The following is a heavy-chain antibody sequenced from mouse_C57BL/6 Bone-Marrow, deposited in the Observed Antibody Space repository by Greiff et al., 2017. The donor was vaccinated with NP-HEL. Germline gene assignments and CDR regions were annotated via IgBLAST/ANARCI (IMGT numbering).Heavy chain of an antibody. CDR1: GFTFSDYG. CDR2: ISNLAYSI. CDR3: ARHDEGNYFDY. V-gene: IGHV5-15*01. J-gene: IGHJ2*01. Sequence: EVKVVESGGGLVQPGGSLKLSCAASGFTFSDYGMAWVRQAPRTGPEWVAFISNLAYSIYYADTVTGRFTISRENAKNTLYLEMSSLRSEDTAMYYCARHDEGNYFDYWGQGTTLTVSS.